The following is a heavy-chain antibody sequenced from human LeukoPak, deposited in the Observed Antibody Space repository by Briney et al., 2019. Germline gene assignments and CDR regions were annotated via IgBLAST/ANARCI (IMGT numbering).Heavy chain of an antibody. CDR2: IIPILGIA. D-gene: IGHD1-20*01. J-gene: IGHJ6*02. Sequence: SVKVSCKASGGTFSSYAISWVRQAPGQGLEWMRRIIPILGIANYAQKFQGRVTITADKSTSTAYMELSSLRSEDTAVYYCARDITLAGVYYYYGMDVWGQGTTVTVSS. V-gene: IGHV1-69*04. CDR1: GGTFSSYA. CDR3: ARDITLAGVYYYYGMDV.